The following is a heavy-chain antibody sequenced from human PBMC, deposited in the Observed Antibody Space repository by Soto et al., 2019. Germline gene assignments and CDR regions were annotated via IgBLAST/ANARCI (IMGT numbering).Heavy chain of an antibody. V-gene: IGHV4-30-2*01. CDR2: IYHSGST. CDR3: ARAGRAYGGGGCYSDAFDI. D-gene: IGHD2-21*02. J-gene: IGHJ3*02. Sequence: PSETLSLTCAVSGGSISSGGYSWSWIRQPPGKGLEWIGYIYHSGSTYYNPSLRSRVTISVDRSKNQLSLKLSSVTAADTAVYYCARAGRAYGGGGCYSDAFDIWGQGTMVTVSS. CDR1: GGSISSGGYS.